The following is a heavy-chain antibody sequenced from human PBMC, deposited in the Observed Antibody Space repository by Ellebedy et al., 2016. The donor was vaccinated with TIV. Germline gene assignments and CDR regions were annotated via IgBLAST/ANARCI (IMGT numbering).Heavy chain of an antibody. CDR3: ARENWYNDY. J-gene: IGHJ4*02. Sequence: GESLKISCAASGFTVTTFWLSWVRQAPGKGLEWGGNINQDGSETCYGDSVKGRFTISRDNAKNSVYLQMNSLRAEDTAVYYCARENWYNDYWGQGTLVTVSS. V-gene: IGHV3-7*04. CDR2: INQDGSET. CDR1: GFTVTTFW. D-gene: IGHD1/OR15-1a*01.